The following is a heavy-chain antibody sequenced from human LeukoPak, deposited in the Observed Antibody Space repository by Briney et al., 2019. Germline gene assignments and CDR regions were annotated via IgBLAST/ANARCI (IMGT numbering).Heavy chain of an antibody. V-gene: IGHV4-4*02. CDR2: IYHSGCT. Sequence: SGTLSLTCAVSGGSISSSNWWSWVRQPPGKGLEWIGEIYHSGCTNYNPSLKSRVTISVDKSKNQFSLKLSSVTAADTAVYYCRRQWYGSYYYGMDVWGQGTTVTVSS. CDR3: RRQWYGSYYYGMDV. D-gene: IGHD6-19*01. J-gene: IGHJ6*02. CDR1: GGSISSSNW.